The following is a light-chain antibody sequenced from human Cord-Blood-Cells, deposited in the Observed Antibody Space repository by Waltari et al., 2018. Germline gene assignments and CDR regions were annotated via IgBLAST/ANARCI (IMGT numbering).Light chain of an antibody. CDR1: QSVSSY. Sequence: EIVLTQSPATLSLSPGERATLSCRASQSVSSYLAWYQQKPGQAPRLLIYDASNRATGIPARFRGSGSGTDFTLTISSLEPEDSAVYYCQQRSNWLTFGGGTKVEIK. CDR2: DAS. CDR3: QQRSNWLT. J-gene: IGKJ4*01. V-gene: IGKV3-11*01.